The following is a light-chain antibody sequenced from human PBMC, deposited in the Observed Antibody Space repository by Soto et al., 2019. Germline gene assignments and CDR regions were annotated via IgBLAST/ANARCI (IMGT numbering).Light chain of an antibody. V-gene: IGLV1-40*01. J-gene: IGLJ1*01. Sequence: QSVLTQPPSVSGAPGQRVTNSCTGSSSNIGAGYDVHWYQQLPGTAPKLLIYGNSNRPSGVPDRFSASKSGTSASLAITGLQAEDEADYYCQSYDSSLSARYVFGTGTKVTVL. CDR3: QSYDSSLSARYV. CDR2: GNS. CDR1: SSNIGAGYD.